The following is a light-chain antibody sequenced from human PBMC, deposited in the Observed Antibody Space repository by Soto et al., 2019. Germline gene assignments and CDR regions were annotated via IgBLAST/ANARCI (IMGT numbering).Light chain of an antibody. J-gene: IGLJ1*01. CDR1: SSDVGGYNY. Sequence: QSPLSEPASVSVSPGQSITISCTGTSSDVGGYNYVSWYQQHPGKAPKLMIYEVSNRPSGVSNRFSGSKSGNTASLTISGLQAEDEADYYCSSYTSSSTPRYVFGTGTKSPS. V-gene: IGLV2-14*01. CDR3: SSYTSSSTPRYV. CDR2: EVS.